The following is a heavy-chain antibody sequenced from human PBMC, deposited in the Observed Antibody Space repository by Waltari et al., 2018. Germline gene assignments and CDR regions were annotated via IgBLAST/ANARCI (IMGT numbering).Heavy chain of an antibody. CDR3: ARVKVDTSGIFDY. CDR1: GSSISSNW. Sequence: QVQLQESGPGLVKPSDTLSLTCAVSGSSISSNWWGWIRQPPGKGLEWIGYIYYSGSTNYNPSLKSRVTMSVDTSKNQVSLKLSSVTALDTAMYYCARVKVDTSGIFDYWGQGTLVTVSS. V-gene: IGHV4-28*06. CDR2: IYYSGST. J-gene: IGHJ4*02. D-gene: IGHD3-22*01.